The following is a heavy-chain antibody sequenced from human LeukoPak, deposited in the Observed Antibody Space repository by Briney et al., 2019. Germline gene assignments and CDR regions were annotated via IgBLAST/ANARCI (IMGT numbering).Heavy chain of an antibody. CDR2: ISYDGSNK. CDR3: AKGGADYGEYDY. J-gene: IGHJ4*02. Sequence: GGSLRLSCAASGFTFSTYGMHWVRQAPGKGLEWVAVISYDGSNKYYADSVKGRFTISRDSSKSTLYLQMNSLRAEDTAVYYCAKGGADYGEYDYWGQGTLVTVSS. V-gene: IGHV3-30*18. CDR1: GFTFSTYG. D-gene: IGHD4-17*01.